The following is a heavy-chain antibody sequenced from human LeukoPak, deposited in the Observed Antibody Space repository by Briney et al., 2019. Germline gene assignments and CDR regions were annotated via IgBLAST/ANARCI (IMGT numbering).Heavy chain of an antibody. CDR2: ISGSGGST. CDR1: GFTFSSYS. Sequence: GGSLRLSCAVAGFTFSSYSLGWVRQAPGKGLEWVSGISGSGGSTHYADSVKGRFTISRDNSKSTLYLQMNSLRAEDTAVYYCAKENYDTSGYYYIPYYFDYWGQGTLVTVSS. CDR3: AKENYDTSGYYYIPYYFDY. J-gene: IGHJ4*02. D-gene: IGHD3-22*01. V-gene: IGHV3-23*01.